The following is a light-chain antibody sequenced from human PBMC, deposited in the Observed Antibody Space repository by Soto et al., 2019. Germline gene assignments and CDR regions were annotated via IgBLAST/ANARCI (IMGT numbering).Light chain of an antibody. CDR1: SSNIGSNT. Sequence: QAVVTQPLSVSASPGQQVTISCSGGSSNIGSNTVAWYQHLPGTAPPRLIFTAGQRPSGVPGRFSGSKSGTSASLAISGLQSEDEGDYYCSAWDNSLNGYVFGPGTKVTVL. CDR3: SAWDNSLNGYV. V-gene: IGLV1-44*01. J-gene: IGLJ1*01. CDR2: TAG.